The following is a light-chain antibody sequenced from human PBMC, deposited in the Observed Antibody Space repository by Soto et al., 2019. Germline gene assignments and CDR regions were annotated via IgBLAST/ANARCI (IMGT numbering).Light chain of an antibody. CDR3: QQRSNWPPIT. J-gene: IGKJ5*01. V-gene: IGKV3-11*01. Sequence: EIVLTQSPATLSVSPGERATLSCRASQSVSTYLAWYQQKPGQAPRLLIYDASNRATGIPARFSGNGSGTDFTLIISSLEPDDFAVYYCQQRSNWPPITFGQGTRLEIK. CDR1: QSVSTY. CDR2: DAS.